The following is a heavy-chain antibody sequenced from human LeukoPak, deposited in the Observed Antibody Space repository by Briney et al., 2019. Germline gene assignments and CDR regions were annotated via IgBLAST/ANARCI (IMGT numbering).Heavy chain of an antibody. CDR2: ISSSSSTI. Sequence: GGSLRLSCAASGFTFSSYSMNWVRQAPGKGLEWVSYISSSSSTIYYADSVKGRFTISRDNAKNSLYLQMNSLRAEDTAVYYCAKDRYGLAMIVVDDDYWGQGTLVTVSS. V-gene: IGHV3-48*01. CDR1: GFTFSSYS. J-gene: IGHJ4*02. CDR3: AKDRYGLAMIVVDDDY. D-gene: IGHD3-22*01.